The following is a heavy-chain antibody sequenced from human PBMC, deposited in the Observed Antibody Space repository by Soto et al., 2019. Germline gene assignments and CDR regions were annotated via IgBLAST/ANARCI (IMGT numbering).Heavy chain of an antibody. Sequence: PSETLSLTCAVYGGSVGGYYWSWVRQPPGKGLEWIGEINHIGSITYAPSLKSRVTMSVDTSKNQFSLRLNSVTAADTAVYYCARGEVTTGVFWGQGTQVTVSS. V-gene: IGHV4-34*01. D-gene: IGHD4-17*01. CDR2: INHIGSI. J-gene: IGHJ4*02. CDR1: GGSVGGYY. CDR3: ARGEVTTGVF.